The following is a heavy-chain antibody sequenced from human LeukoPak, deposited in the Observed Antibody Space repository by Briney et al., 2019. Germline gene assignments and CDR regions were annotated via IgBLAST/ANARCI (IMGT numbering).Heavy chain of an antibody. CDR1: GFTFSSYA. CDR3: ARVLVIAAAGTGIDY. V-gene: IGHV3-30-3*01. CDR2: ISYDGSNK. Sequence: GRSLRLSCAASGFTFSSYAMHWVRQAPGKGLEWVAVISYDGSNKYYADSVKGRFTISRDNSKNTLYLQMNSLRAEDTAVYYCARVLVIAAAGTGIDYWGQGTLVTVSS. D-gene: IGHD6-13*01. J-gene: IGHJ4*02.